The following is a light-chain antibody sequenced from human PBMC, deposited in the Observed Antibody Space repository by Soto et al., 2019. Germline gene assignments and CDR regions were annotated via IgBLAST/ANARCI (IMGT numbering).Light chain of an antibody. Sequence: DIQMTQSQSSLSASVGDRVTITCRASQTISSWLAWYQQKPGKAPKLLIYDVSSLESGVPSRFSGSGSGTEFTLTISSLQPDDFATYYCQQYNTFSTFGQGTKVDI. V-gene: IGKV1-5*01. CDR3: QQYNTFST. J-gene: IGKJ1*01. CDR1: QTISSW. CDR2: DVS.